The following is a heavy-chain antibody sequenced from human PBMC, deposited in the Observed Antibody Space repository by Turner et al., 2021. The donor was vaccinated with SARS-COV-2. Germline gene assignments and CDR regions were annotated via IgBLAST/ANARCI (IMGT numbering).Heavy chain of an antibody. CDR1: GSSLRNSSYY. Sequence: QVPLQEVGPGLVESLGTLSPHWTFPGSSLRNSSYYWGWIRQPPGKGLEWNGNRFYSGNTYYNEALKSRVTISMDTSANRFSLRLSSVTAADTAVYYCARLRVGATIYYYHGMDAWGQGTTVTVSS. D-gene: IGHD1-26*01. J-gene: IGHJ6*02. V-gene: IGHV4-39*02. CDR2: RFYSGNT. CDR3: ARLRVGATIYYYHGMDA.